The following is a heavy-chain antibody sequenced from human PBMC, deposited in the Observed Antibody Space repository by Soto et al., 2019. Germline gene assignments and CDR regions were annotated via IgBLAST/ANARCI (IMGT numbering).Heavy chain of an antibody. V-gene: IGHV4-34*01. CDR3: AREDRGYDCFDY. D-gene: IGHD5-12*01. CDR1: GGSFSGYY. Sequence: SETLSLTCAVYGGSFSGYYWTWIRQPPGKGLEWIGEINHRRSTSYNPSLKRRVTMSIDTSKNQFSLHLSSVTAADTAVYYCAREDRGYDCFDYWGQGTLVTVSS. CDR2: INHRRST. J-gene: IGHJ4*02.